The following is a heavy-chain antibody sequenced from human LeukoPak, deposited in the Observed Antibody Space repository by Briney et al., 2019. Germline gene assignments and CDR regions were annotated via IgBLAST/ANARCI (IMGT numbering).Heavy chain of an antibody. J-gene: IGHJ6*02. CDR1: GGTFSSYA. CDR2: IIPILGIA. Sequence: GASVKVSCKASGGTFSSYAISWVRQAPGQGLEWMGRIIPILGIANYAQKFQGRVTITADKSTSTAYMELSSLRSEDTAVYYCARVNDHHSYGPYYYYGMDVWGQGTTVTVSS. D-gene: IGHD5-18*01. CDR3: ARVNDHHSYGPYYYYGMDV. V-gene: IGHV1-69*04.